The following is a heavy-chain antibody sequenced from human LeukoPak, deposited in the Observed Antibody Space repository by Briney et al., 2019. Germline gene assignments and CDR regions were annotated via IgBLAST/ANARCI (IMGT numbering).Heavy chain of an antibody. J-gene: IGHJ4*02. CDR2: IYYSGST. CDR3: ARHGVGAKEVPDY. CDR1: GGSISSYY. V-gene: IGHV4-59*08. Sequence: SETLSLTCTVSGGSISSYYWSWIRQPPGKGLEWIGYIYYSGSTNYNPSLKSRVTISVDTSKNQFSLKLSSVTAADTAVYYCARHGVGAKEVPDYWGQGTLVTVCS. D-gene: IGHD1-26*01.